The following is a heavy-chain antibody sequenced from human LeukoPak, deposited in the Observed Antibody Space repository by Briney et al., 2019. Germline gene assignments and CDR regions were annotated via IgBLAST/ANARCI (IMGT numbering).Heavy chain of an antibody. CDR3: ARRDYSRYCSSTSCTFFDY. J-gene: IGHJ4*02. CDR1: GYNFTNYW. Sequence: GESLKISCKSSGYNFTNYWIGWVRQMPGKGLEWMGIIYPGVSDTRYSPSFQGQVTISADESIRNAYLQWSSLKASDTAMYYCARRDYSRYCSSTSCTFFDYWGQGTLVTVSS. CDR2: IYPGVSDT. V-gene: IGHV5-51*01. D-gene: IGHD2-2*01.